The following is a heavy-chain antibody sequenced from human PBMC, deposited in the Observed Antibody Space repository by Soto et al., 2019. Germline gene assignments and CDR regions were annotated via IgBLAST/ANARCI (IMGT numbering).Heavy chain of an antibody. CDR1: GGSISSSDYY. CDR2: IYYSGST. CDR3: ASYQQSYAFDI. Sequence: QVQLQESGPGLLEPSQTLALACSVSGGSISSSDYYWSRIRQHPGKGLEWIGYIYYSGSTYYNPSLKSRVTISVDTSKNQFSLKLSSVTAADTAVYYCASYQQSYAFDIWGQGTMVTVSS. D-gene: IGHD2-2*01. J-gene: IGHJ3*02. V-gene: IGHV4-31*03.